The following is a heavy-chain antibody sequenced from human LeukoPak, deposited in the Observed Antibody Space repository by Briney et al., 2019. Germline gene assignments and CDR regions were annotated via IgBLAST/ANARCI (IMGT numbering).Heavy chain of an antibody. D-gene: IGHD2-15*01. CDR3: ARMSCSGGTCYSQPNWFDP. CDR2: INPNSGGT. CDR1: GYTFTGYY. Sequence: ASVKVSCKASGYTFTGYYMHWVRQAPGQGLEWMGWINPNSGGTNYAQKFQGRVTMTRDTSISTAYMELSRLRSDDTAVYYCARMSCSGGTCYSQPNWFDPWGQGNLVTVSS. V-gene: IGHV1-2*02. J-gene: IGHJ5*02.